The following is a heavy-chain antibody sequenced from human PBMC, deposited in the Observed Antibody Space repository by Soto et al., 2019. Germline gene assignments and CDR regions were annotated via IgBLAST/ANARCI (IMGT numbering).Heavy chain of an antibody. J-gene: IGHJ4*02. D-gene: IGHD5-18*01. CDR1: GFTFSSYA. V-gene: IGHV3-23*01. CDR3: AKSRRQRWTQGLYDH. CDR2: ISESGDST. Sequence: EVQLLDSGGRLVQPGASLRLSCAASGFTFSSYAMSWVRQAPGKGLEWVSSISESGDSTSYAESVRGRFTISREDSKNTLYLQMYSMRAEDTAVYSCAKSRRQRWTQGLYDHWGQGTLVTVSS.